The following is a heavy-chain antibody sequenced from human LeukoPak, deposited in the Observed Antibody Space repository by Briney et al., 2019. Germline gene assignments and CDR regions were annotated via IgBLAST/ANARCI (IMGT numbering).Heavy chain of an antibody. V-gene: IGHV3-7*01. CDR3: ARDCPFGELLWEYYFDY. D-gene: IGHD3-10*01. CDR2: IKQDGSEK. CDR1: GFTFRNYW. Sequence: GGSLRLSCAASGFTFRNYWLTWVRQAPGKGLEWVANIKQDGSEKYYVDSVKGRFSISRDNAKNSLYLQMNSLRDEDTAVYYCARDCPFGELLWEYYFDYWGQGTLVTVSS. J-gene: IGHJ4*02.